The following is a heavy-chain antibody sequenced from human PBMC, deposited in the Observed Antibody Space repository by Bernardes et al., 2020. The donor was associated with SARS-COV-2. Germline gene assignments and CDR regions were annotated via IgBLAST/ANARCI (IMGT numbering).Heavy chain of an antibody. CDR1: GFSFDDYV. Sequence: GGSLRLSCVASGFSFDDYVMHWVRQAPGKGLEWISLISGDLSTAFYADSVKGRFTISRDNSKNSLYLQMNNLRPDDTSLKRDLGGFEDSWGQGTLVTVSS. D-gene: IGHD5-12*01. CDR2: ISGDLSTA. V-gene: IGHV3-43*02. CDR3: LGGFEDS. J-gene: IGHJ4*02.